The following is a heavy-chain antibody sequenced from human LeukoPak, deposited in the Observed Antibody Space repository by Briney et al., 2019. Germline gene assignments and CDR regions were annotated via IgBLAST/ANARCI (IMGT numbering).Heavy chain of an antibody. Sequence: VASVKVSCKTSGYTFTTYGITWVRQAPGQGHEWMGWISAYNGNTNYAQKLQGRVTMTTDTSTNTAYMELRSLRSDDTAVYYCARGSTIFGVVIIRYWGQGTLVTVSS. V-gene: IGHV1-18*01. J-gene: IGHJ4*02. CDR2: ISAYNGNT. CDR1: GYTFTTYG. D-gene: IGHD3-3*01. CDR3: ARGSTIFGVVIIRY.